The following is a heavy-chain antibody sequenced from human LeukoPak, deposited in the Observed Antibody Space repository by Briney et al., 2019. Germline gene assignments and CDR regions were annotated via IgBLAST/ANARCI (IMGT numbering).Heavy chain of an antibody. CDR3: ARGQLRLSN. V-gene: IGHV4-34*01. J-gene: IGHJ4*02. CDR2: INHSGGT. Sequence: PSETLSLTCAVYGGSFNGYYWTWIRQPPGKGLEWIGEINHSGGTDYNPSLKSRVTISVDTSKNQFSLKLNSVTAADTAAYYCARGQLRLSNWGQGSLVIVSS. CDR1: GGSFNGYY. D-gene: IGHD2-2*01.